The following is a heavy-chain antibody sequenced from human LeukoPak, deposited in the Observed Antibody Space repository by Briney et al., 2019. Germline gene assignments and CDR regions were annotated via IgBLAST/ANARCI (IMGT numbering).Heavy chain of an antibody. V-gene: IGHV3-64*01. Sequence: PGGSLRLSCAASGFTFSSYAMHWVRQAPGKGLEYVSAISSNGGSTYYANSVKGRFTISRDNSRNTVYLQMNSLRAEDTAVYYCARDVIYASEIYSYGDCLGQGTLVTVSS. CDR1: GFTFSSYA. CDR3: ARDVIYASEIYSYGDC. CDR2: ISSNGGST. J-gene: IGHJ4*02. D-gene: IGHD3-16*01.